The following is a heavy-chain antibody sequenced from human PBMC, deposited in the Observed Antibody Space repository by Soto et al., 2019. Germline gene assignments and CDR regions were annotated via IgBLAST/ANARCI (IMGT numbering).Heavy chain of an antibody. CDR2: IYYSGST. CDR3: ARLRAGYYGSGSRGAYYYYYMDV. Sequence: SETLSLTCTVSGFSISSYYWSWIRQPPGKGLEWIGYIYYSGSTNYNPSLKSRVTISVDTSKNQFSLKLSSVTAADTAVYYCARLRAGYYGSGSRGAYYYYYMDVWGKGTTVTVSS. V-gene: IGHV4-59*08. J-gene: IGHJ6*03. CDR1: GFSISSYY. D-gene: IGHD3-10*01.